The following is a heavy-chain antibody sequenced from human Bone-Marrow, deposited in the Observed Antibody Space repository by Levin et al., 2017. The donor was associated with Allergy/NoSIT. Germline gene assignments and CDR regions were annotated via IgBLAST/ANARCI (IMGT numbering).Heavy chain of an antibody. J-gene: IGHJ4*02. V-gene: IGHV3-53*01. CDR1: GITVSTSY. CDR2: IYSDGNT. CDR3: AREYHGYALY. D-gene: IGHD5-12*01. Sequence: GGSLRLSCAASGITVSTSYMAWVRQDPGKGLEWVSIIYSDGNTYHADSVKGRFTISRDNSKNTLHLQMNSLRAEDTAVYYCAREYHGYALYWGQGTLVTVSS.